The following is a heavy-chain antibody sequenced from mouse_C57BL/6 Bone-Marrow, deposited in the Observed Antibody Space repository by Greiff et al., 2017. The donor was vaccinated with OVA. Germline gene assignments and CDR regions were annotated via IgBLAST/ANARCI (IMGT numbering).Heavy chain of an antibody. CDR3: ARLPYYYGSSGYFDY. CDR1: GYSFTGYY. Sequence: EVQGVESGPELVKPGASVKISCKASGYSFTGYYMNWVKQSPEKSLEWIGEINPSTGGTTYNQKFKAKATLTVDKSSSTAYMQLKSLTSEDSAVYYCARLPYYYGSSGYFDYWGQGTTLTVSS. V-gene: IGHV1-42*01. D-gene: IGHD1-1*01. J-gene: IGHJ2*01. CDR2: INPSTGGT.